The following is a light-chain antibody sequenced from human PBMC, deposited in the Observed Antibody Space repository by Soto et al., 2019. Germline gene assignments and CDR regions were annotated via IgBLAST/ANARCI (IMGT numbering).Light chain of an antibody. CDR2: GAS. J-gene: IGKJ3*01. V-gene: IGKV3-20*01. CDR3: QQYASSRFT. CDR1: QSISSSY. Sequence: EIVLTQSPGTLSLSPGERATLSCRASQSISSSYLAWYQQKPGQAPRLLVYGASRRATGIPDRFSGSGSGTDFTLTISRLEPEDFAVYYCQQYASSRFTFGPGTKVDIK.